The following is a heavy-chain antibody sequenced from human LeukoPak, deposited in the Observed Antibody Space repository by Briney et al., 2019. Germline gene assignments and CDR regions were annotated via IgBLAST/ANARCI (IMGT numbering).Heavy chain of an antibody. J-gene: IGHJ4*02. CDR2: INPNSGGT. CDR3: ARGPGGYDFWSGYYPFDY. Sequence: ASVKVSCKASGYTFTGYYMHWVRQAPGQGLEWMGWINPNSGGTNYAQKFQGGVTMTRDTSISTAYMELSRLRSDDTAVYYCARGPGGYDFWSGYYPFDYWGQGTLVTVSS. CDR1: GYTFTGYY. V-gene: IGHV1-2*02. D-gene: IGHD3-3*01.